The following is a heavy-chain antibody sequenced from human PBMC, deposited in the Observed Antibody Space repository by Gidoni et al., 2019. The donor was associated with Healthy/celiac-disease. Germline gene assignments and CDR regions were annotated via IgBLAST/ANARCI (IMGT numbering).Heavy chain of an antibody. Sequence: QVQLQESGPGLVKPSETLSLPCTVSGCSISSYYWSWIRQPPGKGLEWIGYIYYSGSTNYNPSLKSRVTISVDTSKNQFSLKLSSVTAADTAVYYCARGRRTMGGFDYWGQGTLVTVSS. CDR3: ARGRRTMGGFDY. D-gene: IGHD3-16*01. J-gene: IGHJ4*02. CDR1: GCSISSYY. V-gene: IGHV4-59*01. CDR2: IYYSGST.